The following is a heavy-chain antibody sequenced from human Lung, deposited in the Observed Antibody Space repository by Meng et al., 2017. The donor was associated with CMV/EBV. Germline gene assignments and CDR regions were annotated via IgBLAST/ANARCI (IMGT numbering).Heavy chain of an antibody. J-gene: IGHJ6*01. Sequence: SVKVSXKASGDTFSRYAISWVRQAPGQGLEWMGGIIPFFDTTNYAQKFQGRVTITTDESTSTAYMELSSLRSEDTAVYYCATLPPVAARYYYNGFDVWGQGNXVNGAS. CDR1: GDTFSRYA. CDR2: IIPFFDTT. CDR3: ATLPPVAARYYYNGFDV. D-gene: IGHD6-19*01. V-gene: IGHV1-69*05.